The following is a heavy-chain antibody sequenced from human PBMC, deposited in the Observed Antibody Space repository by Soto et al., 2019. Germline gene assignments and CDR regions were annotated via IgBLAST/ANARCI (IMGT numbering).Heavy chain of an antibody. CDR3: ATYMGETGRSFDS. D-gene: IGHD1-26*01. CDR1: GFTVSSAD. CDR2: IYTGGST. J-gene: IGHJ4*02. Sequence: GGSLRLSCEASGFTVSSADMGWVRQAPGKGLEWVAVIYTGGSTVYADSVKGRFTTTTDGSKNTQYLQMNSLRVEDTAVYYCATYMGETGRSFDSWAQGTLVTVSS. V-gene: IGHV3-53*01.